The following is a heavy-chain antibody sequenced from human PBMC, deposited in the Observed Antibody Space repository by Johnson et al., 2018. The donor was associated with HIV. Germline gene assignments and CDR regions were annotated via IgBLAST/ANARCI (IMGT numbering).Heavy chain of an antibody. Sequence: VQLVESGGGVVRAGGSLRLSCAASGFTFDDYGMSWVRQAPGKGLEWVSGINWNGGDTGYADSVKGRFTISRDNAKNSLYLQMNSLRAEDTASYYCARDRALGWELLGAFDIWGQGTMVTVSS. CDR1: GFTFDDYG. CDR2: INWNGGDT. D-gene: IGHD1-26*01. V-gene: IGHV3-20*04. J-gene: IGHJ3*02. CDR3: ARDRALGWELLGAFDI.